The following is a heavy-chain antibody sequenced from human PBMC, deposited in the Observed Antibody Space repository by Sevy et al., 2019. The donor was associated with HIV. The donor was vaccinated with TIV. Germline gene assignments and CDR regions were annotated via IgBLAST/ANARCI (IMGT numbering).Heavy chain of an antibody. Sequence: GGSLRLSCAASGFTFSSYAMSWVRQAPGKGLEWVSGISGSGGSTNYADSVKGRFTISRDNSKNTLYLQMNSLRAEDTAVYYCARRPPVTEVDYWGQGTLVTVSS. V-gene: IGHV3-23*01. D-gene: IGHD2-21*02. J-gene: IGHJ4*02. CDR1: GFTFSSYA. CDR3: ARRPPVTEVDY. CDR2: ISGSGGST.